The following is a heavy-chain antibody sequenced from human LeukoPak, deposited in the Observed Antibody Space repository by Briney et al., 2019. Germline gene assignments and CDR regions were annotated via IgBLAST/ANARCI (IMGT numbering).Heavy chain of an antibody. Sequence: GGSLRLSCAASGFTFSSYGMHWVRQAPGKGLDWVAVISYDGSNKYYADSVKGRFTISRDNSKNTLYLQMNSLRAEDTAVYYCAKDSRWEARTWYFDLWGRGTLVTVSS. V-gene: IGHV3-30*18. J-gene: IGHJ2*01. D-gene: IGHD6-19*01. CDR1: GFTFSSYG. CDR3: AKDSRWEARTWYFDL. CDR2: ISYDGSNK.